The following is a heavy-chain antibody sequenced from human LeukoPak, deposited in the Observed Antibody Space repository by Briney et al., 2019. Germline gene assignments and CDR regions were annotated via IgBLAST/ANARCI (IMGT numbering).Heavy chain of an antibody. CDR1: GFTFSSYA. Sequence: SGGSLRLSCAASGFTFSSYAMSWVRQAPGKGLEWVSAISGSGGSTYYADSVKGRFTISRDNSKNTLYLQMNSLRAEDTAVYYCAKDPIDSSGYYRPFDYWGQGTLVTVSS. D-gene: IGHD3-22*01. J-gene: IGHJ4*02. CDR3: AKDPIDSSGYYRPFDY. V-gene: IGHV3-23*01. CDR2: ISGSGGST.